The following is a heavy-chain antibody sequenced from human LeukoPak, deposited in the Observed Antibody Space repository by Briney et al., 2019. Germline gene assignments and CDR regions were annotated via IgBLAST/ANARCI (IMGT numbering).Heavy chain of an antibody. D-gene: IGHD2-21*01. V-gene: IGHV4-34*01. CDR3: AKARGRNLVVVIATPPGIYFDY. CDR1: GGSFSGYY. J-gene: IGHJ4*02. CDR2: INHSGST. Sequence: SETLSLTCAVSGGSFSGYYWNWIRQPPGKGLQWIGEINHSGSTNYKSSLKSRVIISVDTSKNQFSLKLSSVTAADTAVYYCAKARGRNLVVVIATPPGIYFDYWGQGTLVTVSS.